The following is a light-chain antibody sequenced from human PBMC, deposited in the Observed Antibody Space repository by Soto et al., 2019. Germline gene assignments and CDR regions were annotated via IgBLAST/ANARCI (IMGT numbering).Light chain of an antibody. J-gene: IGLJ2*01. CDR2: ANT. CDR1: SSYIGAGYD. V-gene: IGLV1-40*01. CDR3: QSYDDSLGGHVI. Sequence: QSVLTQPPSVSGAQGQRVTISCTGSSSYIGAGYDVHWYQQLPGTAPKLLIYANTNRPSGVPDRFSGSKSGTSASLAITGLQAEDEADYYCQSYDDSLGGHVIFGGGTQLTVL.